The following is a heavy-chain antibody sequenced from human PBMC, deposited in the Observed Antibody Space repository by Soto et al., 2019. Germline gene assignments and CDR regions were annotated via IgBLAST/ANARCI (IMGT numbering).Heavy chain of an antibody. CDR2: IIPILGIA. V-gene: IGHV1-69*02. J-gene: IGHJ4*02. CDR3: ARTYYYDSSGSYY. D-gene: IGHD3-22*01. Sequence: SVKVSCKASGYTFTNYTISWVRQAPGQGLEWMGRIIPILGIANYAQKFQGRVTITADKSTSTAYMELSSLRSEDTAVYYCARTYYYDSSGSYYWGQGTLVTVSS. CDR1: GYTFTNYT.